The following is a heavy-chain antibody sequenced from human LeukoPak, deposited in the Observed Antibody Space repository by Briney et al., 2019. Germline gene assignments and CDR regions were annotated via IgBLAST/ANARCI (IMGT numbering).Heavy chain of an antibody. J-gene: IGHJ4*02. CDR1: GSSISSFY. CDR3: ARLAGYFLSGSCYTSEYFEY. CDR2: IYTSGGT. V-gene: IGHV4-4*09. Sequence: PSETLSLTCTVSGSSISSFYWSWIRQPPGEGLEWIASIYTSGGTNFNPSLKSRVTMSVDTSKNQFSLKLSFPAAADPAVYYCARLAGYFLSGSCYTSEYFEYWGQGILVTVSS. D-gene: IGHD2-2*02.